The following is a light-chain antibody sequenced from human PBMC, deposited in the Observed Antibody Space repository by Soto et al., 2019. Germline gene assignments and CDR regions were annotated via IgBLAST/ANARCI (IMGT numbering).Light chain of an antibody. J-gene: IGKJ1*01. CDR3: QQYNTLPWT. Sequence: EIVMTQSPATLSVSPGGRATLSCRASQSISDTLAWYQQKPGQAPRLLIHGATTRATGSPASLSGRGSGTDFTLPISSLQSEDFAVYYCQQYNTLPWTFGQGTQVQIK. CDR1: QSISDT. V-gene: IGKV3-15*01. CDR2: GAT.